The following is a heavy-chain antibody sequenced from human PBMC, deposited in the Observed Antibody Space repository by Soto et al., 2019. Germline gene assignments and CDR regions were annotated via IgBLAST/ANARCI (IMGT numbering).Heavy chain of an antibody. J-gene: IGHJ4*02. V-gene: IGHV4-59*01. Sequence: SETLSLTCTVSGGSISSYYWSWIRQPPGKGLEWIGYIYYSGSTNYNPSLKSRVTISVDTSKNQFSLKLSSVTAADTAVYYCAREREVGGTANSFFDYWGQGTLVTVSS. CDR2: IYYSGST. CDR1: GGSISSYY. D-gene: IGHD6-19*01. CDR3: AREREVGGTANSFFDY.